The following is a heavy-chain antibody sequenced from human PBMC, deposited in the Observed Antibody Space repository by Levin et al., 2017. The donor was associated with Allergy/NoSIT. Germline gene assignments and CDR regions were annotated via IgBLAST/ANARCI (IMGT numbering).Heavy chain of an antibody. Sequence: SETLSLTCTVSGGSVSSGSYYWSWIRQPPGTGLEWIGYIYYSGSTNYNPSLKSRVTISVDTSKNQFSLKLSSVTAADTAVYYCAREEIAAAGTVWGRMYNWFDPWGQGTLVTVSS. CDR2: IYYSGST. D-gene: IGHD6-13*01. J-gene: IGHJ5*02. CDR3: AREEIAAAGTVWGRMYNWFDP. CDR1: GGSVSSGSYY. V-gene: IGHV4-61*01.